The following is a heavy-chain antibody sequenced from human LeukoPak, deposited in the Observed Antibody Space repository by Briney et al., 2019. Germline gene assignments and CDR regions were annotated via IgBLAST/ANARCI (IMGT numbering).Heavy chain of an antibody. J-gene: IGHJ4*02. D-gene: IGHD6-19*01. CDR3: ARGSSSGLPPSFDY. CDR1: GGSISSSNW. CDR2: IYHSGST. V-gene: IGHV4-4*02. Sequence: PSGTLSLTCTVSGGSISSSNWWSWVRQPPGKGLEWIGEIYHSGSTNYNPSLKSRVTISVDKSKNQFSLKLSSVTAADTAVYYCARGSSSGLPPSFDYWGQGTLVTVSS.